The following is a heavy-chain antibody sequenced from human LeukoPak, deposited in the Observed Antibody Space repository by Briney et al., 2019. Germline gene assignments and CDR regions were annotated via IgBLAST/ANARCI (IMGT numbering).Heavy chain of an antibody. V-gene: IGHV4-59*08. CDR1: GGSIRGYF. Sequence: SETLSLTCTVSGGSIRGYFWSWIRQPPGKGLEWIGHIYSSGSTTYTPSLQGRVTISLDTSKNQFSLKLSSVTAADTAVYYCARHYDSGSYPLDFWDQGTLVTVSS. CDR3: ARHYDSGSYPLDF. J-gene: IGHJ4*02. CDR2: IYSSGST. D-gene: IGHD3-10*01.